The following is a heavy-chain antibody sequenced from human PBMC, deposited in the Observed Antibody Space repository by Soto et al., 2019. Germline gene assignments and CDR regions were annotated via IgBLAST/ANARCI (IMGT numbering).Heavy chain of an antibody. V-gene: IGHV3-23*01. D-gene: IGHD6-13*01. Sequence: EVQLLESGGGLVQPGGSLRLSCAASGFTFSSYAMSWVRQAPGKGLEWVSAISGSGGSTYYADSVKGRFTISRDNSKNTLYLQMNSLRAEDTDVYYCAKSTPTWQQLVPMPDYWGQGTLVTVSS. CDR3: AKSTPTWQQLVPMPDY. CDR2: ISGSGGST. CDR1: GFTFSSYA. J-gene: IGHJ4*02.